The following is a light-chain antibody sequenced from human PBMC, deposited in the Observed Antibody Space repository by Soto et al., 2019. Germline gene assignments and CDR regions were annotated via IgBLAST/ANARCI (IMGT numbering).Light chain of an antibody. CDR2: DAS. CDR3: QQYNSYWT. J-gene: IGKJ1*01. CDR1: QSISSW. Sequence: DIQMTQSPSTLSASVGDRVTITCRASQSISSWLAWYQQKPGKAPKLLIYDASSLESGVPSRFSGSGSGKEFTLTISSLQHDDFATYCCQQYNSYWTFGQGTKVEIK. V-gene: IGKV1-5*01.